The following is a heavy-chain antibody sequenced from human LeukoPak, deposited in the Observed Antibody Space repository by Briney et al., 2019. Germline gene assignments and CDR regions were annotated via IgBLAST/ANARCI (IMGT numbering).Heavy chain of an antibody. D-gene: IGHD3-22*01. CDR3: ATGYYDSSDASVSSLFDY. Sequence: GGSLRLFCAASGFTYGRYGMHWVRQAPGKALEWVAFIRYVVSNKYYADSVKGRFTISRDNSKNSLYLQMNSLRAEDAAVYYCATGYYDSSDASVSSLFDYWGQGTLVTVSS. CDR1: GFTYGRYG. CDR2: IRYVVSNK. V-gene: IGHV3-30*02. J-gene: IGHJ4*02.